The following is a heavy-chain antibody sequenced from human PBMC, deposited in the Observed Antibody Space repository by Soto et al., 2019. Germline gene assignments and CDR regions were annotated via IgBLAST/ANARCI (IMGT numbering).Heavy chain of an antibody. V-gene: IGHV4-4*02. CDR1: GGFTSTNNW. Sequence: LSLTCAVSGGFTSTNNWWSWVRQPPGKGLEWIGDAYHSGSTEYNPSLKSRVSISVDKSKNQISLKLTSATAADTAVYYCARSPPSSYYGGSGTFDYWGQGTLVTVSS. D-gene: IGHD3-10*01. J-gene: IGHJ4*02. CDR3: ARSPPSSYYGGSGTFDY. CDR2: AYHSGST.